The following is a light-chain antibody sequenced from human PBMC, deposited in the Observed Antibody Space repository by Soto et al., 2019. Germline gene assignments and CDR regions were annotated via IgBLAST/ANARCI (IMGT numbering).Light chain of an antibody. J-gene: IGKJ5*01. CDR3: QQRSNWPIT. CDR2: DAS. V-gene: IGKV3-11*01. CDR1: QSVGSL. Sequence: EIVLTQSPATLSLSPWEGATLSCRASQSVGSLLAWYQQKPGQAPGLVIYDASNRATGIPARFSGSGSGTDFTLTISSLEPEDFAVYYCQQRSNWPITFGQGTRLEIK.